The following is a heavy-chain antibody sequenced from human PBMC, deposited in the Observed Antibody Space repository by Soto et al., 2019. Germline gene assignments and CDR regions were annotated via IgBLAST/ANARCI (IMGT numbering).Heavy chain of an antibody. D-gene: IGHD6-13*01. CDR1: GGSISSGGYS. Sequence: PSETLSLTCAVSGGSISSGGYSWSWIRQPPGKGLEWIGYMYHSGSTNYNPSLKSRVTISVDKSKNQFSLKLSSVTAADTAVYYCARTPYSSSWRRFDYWGQGTLVTVSS. CDR3: ARTPYSSSWRRFDY. J-gene: IGHJ4*02. V-gene: IGHV4-30-2*01. CDR2: MYHSGST.